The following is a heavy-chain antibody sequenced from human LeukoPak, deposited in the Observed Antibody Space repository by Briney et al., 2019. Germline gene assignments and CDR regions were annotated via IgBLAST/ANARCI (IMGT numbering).Heavy chain of an antibody. Sequence: GGSLRLSCAASGFTFSSYAMSWVRQAPGKGLEWVSAITGSGGTTYYADSVMGRFTISRDNSKNTLYLQMNSLRAEDTAVYYCAKVGYSFDIWGQGTMVTVSS. D-gene: IGHD2-21*01. CDR2: ITGSGGTT. V-gene: IGHV3-23*01. CDR1: GFTFSSYA. J-gene: IGHJ3*02. CDR3: AKVGYSFDI.